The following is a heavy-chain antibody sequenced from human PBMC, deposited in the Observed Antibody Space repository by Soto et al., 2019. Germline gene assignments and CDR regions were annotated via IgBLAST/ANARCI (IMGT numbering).Heavy chain of an antibody. Sequence: QVQLVESGGGVVQPGRSLRLSCAASGFTFSSYGMHWVRQAPGKGLEWVAVISYDGSNKYYADSVKGRFTISRDNSKNTLYLQMNSLRAEDTAVYYCAKDWAIYCSSTSCCPTFDYWGQGTLVTVSS. CDR2: ISYDGSNK. J-gene: IGHJ4*02. CDR1: GFTFSSYG. CDR3: AKDWAIYCSSTSCCPTFDY. D-gene: IGHD2-2*01. V-gene: IGHV3-30*18.